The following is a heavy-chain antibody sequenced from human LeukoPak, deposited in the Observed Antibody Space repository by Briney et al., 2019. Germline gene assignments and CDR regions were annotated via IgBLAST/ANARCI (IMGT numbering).Heavy chain of an antibody. Sequence: SETLSLTCTVSGGSISSYYWSWIRQPAGKGLEWIGRIYTSGSTNYNPSLKSRVTMSVDTSNNQFSLTLSSVTAADTAVYYCARLLIRSGGRRSLNWFDPWGQGTLVTVSS. CDR2: IYTSGST. D-gene: IGHD2-15*01. J-gene: IGHJ5*02. CDR1: GGSISSYY. V-gene: IGHV4-4*07. CDR3: ARLLIRSGGRRSLNWFDP.